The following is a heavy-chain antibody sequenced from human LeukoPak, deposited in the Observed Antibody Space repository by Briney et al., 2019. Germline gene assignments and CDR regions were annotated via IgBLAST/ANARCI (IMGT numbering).Heavy chain of an antibody. CDR1: GFIFSTYW. CDR3: AKDESAGLRYFDWLVDY. CDR2: IKSKTDGGTR. Sequence: GGSLRLSCAASGFIFSTYWMSWVRQAPGKGLEWVGRIKSKTDGGTRDYAAPVKGRFTTSRDNSKNTLYLQMNSLRAEDTAVYYCAKDESAGLRYFDWLVDYWGQGTLVTVSS. V-gene: IGHV3-15*01. J-gene: IGHJ4*02. D-gene: IGHD3-9*01.